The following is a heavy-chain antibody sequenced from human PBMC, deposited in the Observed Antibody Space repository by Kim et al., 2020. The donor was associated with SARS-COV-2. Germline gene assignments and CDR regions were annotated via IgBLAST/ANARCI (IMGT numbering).Heavy chain of an antibody. V-gene: IGHV4-34*01. CDR3: ARGRGFRCRSGGSCYWGSPKQYYYYGMDV. CDR1: GGSFSGYY. D-gene: IGHD2-15*01. J-gene: IGHJ6*02. CDR2: INHSGST. Sequence: SETLSLTCAVYGGSFSGYYWSWIRQPPGKGLEWIGEINHSGSTNYNPSLKSRVTISVDTSKNQFSLKLSSVTAADTAVYYCARGRGFRCRSGGSCYWGSPKQYYYYGMDVWGQGTTVTVSS.